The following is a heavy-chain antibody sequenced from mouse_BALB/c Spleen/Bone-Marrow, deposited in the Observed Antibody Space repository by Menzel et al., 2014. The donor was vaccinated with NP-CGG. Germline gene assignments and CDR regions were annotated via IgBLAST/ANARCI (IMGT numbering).Heavy chain of an antibody. CDR3: ARRDYDYDDYSMDY. J-gene: IGHJ4*01. D-gene: IGHD2-4*01. CDR1: GYTFTSYW. CDR2: MFPRTGAT. Sequence: QVQLQQSGAELVKPGASVKLSCKTSGYTFTSYWIQWVKQRPGQGLGWIGEMFPRTGATYYNERFRGRATLTIDTSSSTAYMQLSSLTSEDPAVYFCARRDYDYDDYSMDYWGQGTSVTVSS. V-gene: IGHV1S132*01.